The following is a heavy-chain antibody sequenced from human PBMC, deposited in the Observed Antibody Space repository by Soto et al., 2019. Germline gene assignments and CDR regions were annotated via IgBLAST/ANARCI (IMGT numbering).Heavy chain of an antibody. Sequence: SETLSLTCAVSGGSISSGGYSWSWIRQPPGKGMEWIGYIYHSGSTYYNPSLERRVTISVDRSKNQFSLKLRSVTAADTAVYYCARHAHSSSWAFYFDSWGQGTLVTVSS. D-gene: IGHD6-13*01. V-gene: IGHV4-30-2*01. CDR3: ARHAHSSSWAFYFDS. CDR2: IYHSGST. J-gene: IGHJ4*02. CDR1: GGSISSGGYS.